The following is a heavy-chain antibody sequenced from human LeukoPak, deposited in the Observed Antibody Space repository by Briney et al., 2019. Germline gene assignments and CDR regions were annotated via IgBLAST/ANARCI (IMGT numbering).Heavy chain of an antibody. CDR2: INSDGSST. J-gene: IGHJ5*02. D-gene: IGHD6-19*01. CDR3: ARDTTIAVAGLYNWFDP. V-gene: IGHV3-74*01. Sequence: GGSLRLSCAASGFTFSSYWMHWVRQAPGKGLVWVSRINSDGSSTSYADSVKGRFTISRDNAKNTLYLQMNSLRAEDTAVYYCARDTTIAVAGLYNWFDPWGQGTLVTVSS. CDR1: GFTFSSYW.